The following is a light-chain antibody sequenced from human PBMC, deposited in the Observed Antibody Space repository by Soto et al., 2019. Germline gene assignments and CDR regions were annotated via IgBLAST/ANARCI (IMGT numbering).Light chain of an antibody. J-gene: IGKJ4*01. CDR2: KVS. Sequence: DVVMTQSPLSLSVTLGQPASISCRSSEYLIHNDGNTYMSWFHQRPGQSPRRLIYKVSTRDSGVPDRFSGGGSSTDFTLKITWVAAEDVGIYYCMQGTHRPRTFGGGTKVEIK. V-gene: IGKV2-30*02. CDR1: EYLIHNDGNTY. CDR3: MQGTHRPRT.